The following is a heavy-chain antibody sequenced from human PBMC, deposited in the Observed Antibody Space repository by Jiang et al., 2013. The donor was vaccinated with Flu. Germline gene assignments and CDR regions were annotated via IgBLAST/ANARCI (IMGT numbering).Heavy chain of an antibody. CDR3: ATDLSSMVRGVINAFDI. J-gene: IGHJ3*02. D-gene: IGHD3-10*01. CDR1: GYTLTELS. Sequence: SGAEVKKPGASVKVSCKVSGYTLTELSMHWVRQAPGKGLEWMGGFDPEDGETIYAQKFQGRVTMTEDTSTDTAYMELSSLRSEDTAVYYCATDLSSMVRGVINAFDIWAEGTMVTVSS. CDR2: FDPEDGET. V-gene: IGHV1-24*01.